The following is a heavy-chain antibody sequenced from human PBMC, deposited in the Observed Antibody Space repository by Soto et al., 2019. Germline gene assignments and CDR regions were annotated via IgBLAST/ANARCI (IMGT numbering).Heavy chain of an antibody. Sequence: QVQLVQSGAEVKKPGSSVKVSCKASGGTFSSYTISWVRQAPGQGLEWMGRIIPILGIANYAQKCQGRVTITADKSTSTAYMELSSLRSEDTAVYYCARDRGVDTAMAPWDYWGQGTLVTVSS. CDR2: IIPILGIA. CDR3: ARDRGVDTAMAPWDY. J-gene: IGHJ4*02. CDR1: GGTFSSYT. D-gene: IGHD5-18*01. V-gene: IGHV1-69*08.